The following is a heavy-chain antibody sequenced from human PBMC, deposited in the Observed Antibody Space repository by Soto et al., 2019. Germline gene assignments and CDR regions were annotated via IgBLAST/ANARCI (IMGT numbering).Heavy chain of an antibody. CDR1: GFTFSSYG. CDR3: AGSSSWYSGMDV. D-gene: IGHD6-13*01. Sequence: QVQLVESGGGVVQPGRSLRLSCAASGFTFSSYGMHWVRQAPGKGLEWVAVISYDGSNKYYADSVKGRFTISRVNSKNTLYLQMNSLRAEDTAVYYCAGSSSWYSGMDVWGQGTTVTVSS. V-gene: IGHV3-30*03. J-gene: IGHJ6*02. CDR2: ISYDGSNK.